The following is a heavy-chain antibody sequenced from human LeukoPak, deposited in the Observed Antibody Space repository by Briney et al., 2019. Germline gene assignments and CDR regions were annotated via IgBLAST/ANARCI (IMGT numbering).Heavy chain of an antibody. CDR3: ARDSYYYYMDV. Sequence: GGSLRLSCAASGSIFSSYSMNWVRQAPGKGLEWVSYISGSTIYYADSVKGRFTISRDNAKNSLYLQMSSLRAEDTAVYYCARDSYYYYMDVWGKGTTVTVSS. V-gene: IGHV3-48*01. D-gene: IGHD3-10*01. CDR2: ISGSTI. J-gene: IGHJ6*03. CDR1: GSIFSSYS.